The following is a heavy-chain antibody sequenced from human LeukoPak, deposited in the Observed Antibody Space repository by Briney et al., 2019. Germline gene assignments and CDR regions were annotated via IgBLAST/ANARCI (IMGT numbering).Heavy chain of an antibody. D-gene: IGHD2-21*02. V-gene: IGHV3-9*01. CDR1: GFSFDDFG. J-gene: IGHJ4*02. CDR3: AKGSCGADCYPDS. CDR2: ISWYSGSI. Sequence: TGGSLRVSCAASGFSFDDFGMHWVRQAPGKGLEWVSGISWYSGSIAYADSVKGRFTISRDNAKNSLFLQMSSLRTEDTAFYYCAKGSCGADCYPDSWGQGTLVTVSS.